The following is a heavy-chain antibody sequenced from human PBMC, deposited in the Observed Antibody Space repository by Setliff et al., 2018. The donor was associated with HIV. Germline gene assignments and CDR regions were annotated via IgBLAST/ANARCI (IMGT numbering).Heavy chain of an antibody. Sequence: SVKVSCKASGGILRNYVISWVRQAPGQGLEWMGGILPIVRTPHYAQKFQGRVTITADESTSTVYMELSSLRSEDTAVYYCARSLGYNDFWSDNNRNNWFDPWGQGTLVTVSS. J-gene: IGHJ5*02. CDR2: ILPIVRTP. D-gene: IGHD3-3*01. V-gene: IGHV1-69*13. CDR3: ARSLGYNDFWSDNNRNNWFDP. CDR1: GGILRNYV.